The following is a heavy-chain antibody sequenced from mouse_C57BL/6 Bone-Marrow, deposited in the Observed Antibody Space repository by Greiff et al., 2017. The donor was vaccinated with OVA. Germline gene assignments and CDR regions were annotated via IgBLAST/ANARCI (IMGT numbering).Heavy chain of an antibody. J-gene: IGHJ3*01. Sequence: QVQLKESGAELVRPGTSVKVSCKASGYAFTNYLIEWVKQRPGQGLEWIGVINPGSGGTKYTEKFKGKATLTADKSSSTAYMQLSSLTSEDSAVYFCARNPFYYGGFAYWGQGTLVTVSA. V-gene: IGHV1-54*01. CDR3: ARNPFYYGGFAY. D-gene: IGHD2-13*01. CDR2: INPGSGGT. CDR1: GYAFTNYL.